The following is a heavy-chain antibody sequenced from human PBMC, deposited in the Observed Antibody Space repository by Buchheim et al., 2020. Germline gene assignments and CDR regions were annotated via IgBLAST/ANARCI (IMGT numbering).Heavy chain of an antibody. Sequence: EVQLVESGGGLVQPGGSLRLSCAASGFTFSSYSMNWVRQAPGKGLEWVSYISSSSSTIYYADSVKGRFTISRDNAKNSLYLQMNSLRVEDTAVYYCARDPPQSGWSFEAWGQGTL. D-gene: IGHD6-19*01. J-gene: IGHJ5*01. CDR2: ISSSSSTI. CDR3: ARDPPQSGWSFEA. CDR1: GFTFSSYS. V-gene: IGHV3-48*01.